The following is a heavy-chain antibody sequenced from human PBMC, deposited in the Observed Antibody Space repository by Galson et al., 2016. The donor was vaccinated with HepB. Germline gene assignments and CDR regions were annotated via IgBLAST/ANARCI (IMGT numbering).Heavy chain of an antibody. CDR3: ARNLRDYYHSSGYFDAFDI. V-gene: IGHV1-69*06. Sequence: VKVSCKASGGTFSSYAISWVRQAPGQGLEWMGGIIPIFPTANYAQKFRGRVTITADKSTSRAYLELSSLRSEDTAMYYCARNLRDYYHSSGYFDAFDIWGQGTMVTVSS. CDR1: GGTFSSYA. J-gene: IGHJ3*02. CDR2: IIPIFPTA. D-gene: IGHD3-22*01.